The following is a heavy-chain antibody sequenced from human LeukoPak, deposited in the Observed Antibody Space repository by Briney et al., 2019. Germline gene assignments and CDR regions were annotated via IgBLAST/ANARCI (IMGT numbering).Heavy chain of an antibody. CDR3: AKMYYDFWSGYYPQGNWFDP. V-gene: IGHV3-23*01. J-gene: IGHJ5*02. D-gene: IGHD3-3*01. CDR1: GSTFSSYA. Sequence: PGGSLRLSCAASGSTFSSYAMSWVRQAPGKGLEWVSAISGSGGSTYYADSVKGRFTISRDNSKNTLYLQMNSLRAEDTAVYYCAKMYYDFWSGYYPQGNWFDPWGQGTLVTVSS. CDR2: ISGSGGST.